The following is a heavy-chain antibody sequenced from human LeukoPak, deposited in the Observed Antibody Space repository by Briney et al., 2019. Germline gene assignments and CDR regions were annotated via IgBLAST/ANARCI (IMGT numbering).Heavy chain of an antibody. V-gene: IGHV4-4*02. J-gene: IGHJ6*03. D-gene: IGHD6-13*01. CDR1: GGPISSNW. CDR3: ARKKAAAGTLDYYYYMDV. CDR2: IYHSGST. Sequence: SETLSLTCTVSGGPISSNWWSWVRQPPGKGLEWIGEIYHSGSTNYNPSLKSRVTISVDKSKNQFSLKLSSVTAADTAVYYCARKKAAAGTLDYYYYMDVWGKGTTVTVSS.